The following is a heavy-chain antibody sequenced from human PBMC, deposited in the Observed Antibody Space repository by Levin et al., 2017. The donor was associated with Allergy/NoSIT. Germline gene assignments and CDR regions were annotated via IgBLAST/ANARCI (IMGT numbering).Heavy chain of an antibody. V-gene: IGHV3-21*01. Sequence: GESLKISCAASGFTFSSYSMNWVRQAPGKGLEWVSSISSSSSYIYYADSVKGRFTISRDNAKNSLYLQMNSLRAEDTAVYYCARGSGYDRGDAFDSWGQGTMVTVSS. CDR3: ARGSGYDRGDAFDS. D-gene: IGHD5-12*01. CDR1: GFTFSSYS. J-gene: IGHJ3*02. CDR2: ISSSSSYI.